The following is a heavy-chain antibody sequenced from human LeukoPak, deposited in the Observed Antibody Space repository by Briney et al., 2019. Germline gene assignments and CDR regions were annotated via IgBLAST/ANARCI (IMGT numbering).Heavy chain of an antibody. CDR1: GYSISSGYY. CDR2: IYYGGST. CDR3: ARGRGIQLWLREKNWFDP. Sequence: SETLSLTCTVSGYSISSGYYWGWIRQPPGEGLEWIGTIYYGGSTYYNPTLKSRVTISVDTSKNQFSLKLRSVTAADTAVYYCARGRGIQLWLREKNWFDPWGQGTLVTVSS. J-gene: IGHJ5*02. D-gene: IGHD5-18*01. V-gene: IGHV4-38-2*02.